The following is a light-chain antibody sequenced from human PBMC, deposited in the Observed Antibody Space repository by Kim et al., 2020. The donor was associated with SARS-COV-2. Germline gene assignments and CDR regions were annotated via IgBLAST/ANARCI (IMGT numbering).Light chain of an antibody. Sequence: EIVMTQSPATLSVSPGERATLSCRASQSISSKLAWYQQKIGQAPRLLIYGTSTRATGIPARFSGSGSGTEFTLSISSLQSEDFAVYYCQQYNDWHTWTFGQGTKVEIK. CDR2: GTS. V-gene: IGKV3-15*01. CDR3: QQYNDWHTWT. CDR1: QSISSK. J-gene: IGKJ1*01.